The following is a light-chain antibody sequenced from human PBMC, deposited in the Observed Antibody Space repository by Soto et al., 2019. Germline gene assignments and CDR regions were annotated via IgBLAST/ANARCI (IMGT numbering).Light chain of an antibody. J-gene: IGKJ1*01. Sequence: QMTPVPSSLATSGGDRVTITCRASQRINIYLNWYRQKPGKAPKLLIYAASGLQSGVPSRFSGSGSGTDFTLTISSLQPEDFATYYCQQSYSTPQTFGQGTKVDVK. CDR2: AAS. CDR1: QRINIY. V-gene: IGKV1-39*01. CDR3: QQSYSTPQT.